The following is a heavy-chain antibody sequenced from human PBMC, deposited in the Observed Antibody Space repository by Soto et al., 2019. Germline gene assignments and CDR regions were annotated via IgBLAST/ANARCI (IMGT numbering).Heavy chain of an antibody. CDR1: GGSISSYY. V-gene: IGHV4-59*01. J-gene: IGHJ6*03. CDR2: IYYSGST. Sequence: PSETLSLTCTVSGGSISSYYWSWIRQPPGKGLEWIGYIYYSGSTNYNPSLKSRVTISVDTSKNQFSLKLSSVTAADTAVYYCARDILESAGYYHYYMDVWGKGTTVTVSS. D-gene: IGHD3-3*01. CDR3: ARDILESAGYYHYYMDV.